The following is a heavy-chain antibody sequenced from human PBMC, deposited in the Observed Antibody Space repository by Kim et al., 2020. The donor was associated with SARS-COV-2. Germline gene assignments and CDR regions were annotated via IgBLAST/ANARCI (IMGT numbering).Heavy chain of an antibody. V-gene: IGHV4-31*03. D-gene: IGHD3-10*01. CDR2: IYYSGST. CDR1: GGSISSGGYY. Sequence: SETLSLTCTVSGGSISSGGYYWSWIRQHPGKGLEWIGYIYYSGSTYYNPSLKSRVTISVDTSKNQFSLKLSSVTAADTAVYYCARGRSGGELLFRSIWFDPWGQGTLVTVSS. J-gene: IGHJ5*02. CDR3: ARGRSGGELLFRSIWFDP.